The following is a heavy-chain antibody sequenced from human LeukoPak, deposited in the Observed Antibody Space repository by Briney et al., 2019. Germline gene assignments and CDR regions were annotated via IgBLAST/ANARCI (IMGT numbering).Heavy chain of an antibody. J-gene: IGHJ6*02. D-gene: IGHD1-26*01. CDR2: INLRGST. CDR1: GGSLSGYY. Sequence: SETLSLTCAVYGGSLSGYYWSWIRQPPGRGLEWIGEINLRGSTNYNPPLTSRVTISVDTPKNQFSLKLSSVTAADTAVYYCARGMRARLLSYYYGMDVWGQGTKVTVS. CDR3: ARGMRARLLSYYYGMDV. V-gene: IGHV4-34*01.